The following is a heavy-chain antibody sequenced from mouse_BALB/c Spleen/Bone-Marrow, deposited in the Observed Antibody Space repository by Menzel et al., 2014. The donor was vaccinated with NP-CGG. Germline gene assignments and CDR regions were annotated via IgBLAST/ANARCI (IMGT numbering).Heavy chain of an antibody. CDR3: ARSLNCAWFDY. CDR1: GYTFTDYN. CDR2: IYPYTGGP. J-gene: IGHJ3*01. D-gene: IGHD4-1*01. V-gene: IGHV1S29*02. Sequence: EVQLQQSGPELVKPGASVKISCKVSGYTFTDYNMHWVKQSHGKSLEWIGYIYPYTGGPDYTQKFKSKATLTVDNSSTTAYMELRSLTSEDSAVYYCARSLNCAWFDYWGQGTLVTVS.